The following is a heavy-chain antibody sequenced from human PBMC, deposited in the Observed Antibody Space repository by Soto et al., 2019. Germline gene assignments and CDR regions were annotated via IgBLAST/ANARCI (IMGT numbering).Heavy chain of an antibody. CDR2: ISYDGSNK. CDR1: GFTFSSYA. J-gene: IGHJ6*02. CDR3: ARDGAVIIELRHYYYGMDV. D-gene: IGHD3-22*01. V-gene: IGHV3-30-3*01. Sequence: GGSLRLSCAASGFTFSSYAMHWVRQAPGKGLEWVAVISYDGSNKYYADSVKGRFTISRDNSKNTLYLQMNSLRAEDTAVYYCARDGAVIIELRHYYYGMDVWGQGTTVTVSS.